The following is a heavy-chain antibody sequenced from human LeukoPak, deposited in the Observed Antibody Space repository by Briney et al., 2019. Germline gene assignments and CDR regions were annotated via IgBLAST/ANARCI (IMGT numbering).Heavy chain of an antibody. CDR2: LYHGGST. CDR3: ARPIAAADDAFDI. V-gene: IGHV4-38-2*02. CDR1: GYSISSAYS. D-gene: IGHD6-13*01. J-gene: IGHJ3*02. Sequence: SETLSLTCNVFGYSISSAYSWGWIRQPPGKGLEWIGSLYHGGSTYYNPSLKSRVTISVDTSKNQFSLKLSSVTAADTAVYYCARPIAAADDAFDIWGQGTMVTVSS.